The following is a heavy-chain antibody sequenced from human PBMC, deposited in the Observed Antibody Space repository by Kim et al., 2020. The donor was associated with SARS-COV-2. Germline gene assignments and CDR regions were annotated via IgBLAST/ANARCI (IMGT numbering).Heavy chain of an antibody. V-gene: IGHV3-30*01. CDR3: ARDGKPVRWLRLARFDP. J-gene: IGHJ5*02. D-gene: IGHD5-12*01. Sequence: VRGRVTISRDNSKNTLYLQMNSRRAEDTAVYYCARDGKPVRWLRLARFDPWGQGTLVTVSS.